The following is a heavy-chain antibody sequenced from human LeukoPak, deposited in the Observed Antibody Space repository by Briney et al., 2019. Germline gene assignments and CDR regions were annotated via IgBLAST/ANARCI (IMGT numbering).Heavy chain of an antibody. CDR2: IYLGDSET. Sequence: KRGESLKISCKGSGYSFTSYWIAWVRQMPGKDLEWMGIIYLGDSETRYSPSFQGQVTISADKSISTAYLQWSSLKASDTAMYYCAREDYESSGYSYWGQGTLVTVSS. J-gene: IGHJ4*02. V-gene: IGHV5-51*01. D-gene: IGHD3-22*01. CDR3: AREDYESSGYSY. CDR1: GYSFTSYW.